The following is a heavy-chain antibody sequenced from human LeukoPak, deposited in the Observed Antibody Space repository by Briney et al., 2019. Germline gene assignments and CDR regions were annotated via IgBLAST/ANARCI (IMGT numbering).Heavy chain of an antibody. CDR1: GYTFTSYA. D-gene: IGHD1-26*01. CDR3: ARDCREEYYFDY. Sequence: ASVKVSCKASGYTFTSYAMHWVRQAPGQRLEWMGWINAGNGNTKYSQKFQGRVTITRDTSASTAYMELSSLRSEDTAVYYCARDCREEYYFDYWGQGTLVTVSS. J-gene: IGHJ4*02. V-gene: IGHV1-3*01. CDR2: INAGNGNT.